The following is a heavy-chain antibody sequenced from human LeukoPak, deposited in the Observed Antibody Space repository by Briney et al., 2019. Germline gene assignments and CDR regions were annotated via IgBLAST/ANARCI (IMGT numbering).Heavy chain of an antibody. D-gene: IGHD2-15*01. CDR2: ISGSGGSA. V-gene: IGHV3-23*01. CDR3: AKTTSGYCGGGSCSNFDY. J-gene: IGHJ4*02. CDR1: GLTFSSYA. Sequence: QAGGSLRLSCAACGLTFSSYAMSWVRQAPGKGLEWVSAISGSGGSAYYADSVKGRFTISRDNSKNTLYLQMNSLRAEDTAVYYCAKTTSGYCGGGSCSNFDYWGQGTLVTVSS.